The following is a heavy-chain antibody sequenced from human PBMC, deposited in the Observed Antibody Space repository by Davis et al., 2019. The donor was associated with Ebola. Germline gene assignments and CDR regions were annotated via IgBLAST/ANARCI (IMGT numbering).Heavy chain of an antibody. CDR3: ARDLLWFGEPPSYYFDY. V-gene: IGHV3-66*01. J-gene: IGHJ4*02. CDR2: IYSGGST. Sequence: GESLKIPCAASGFTVSSNYMSWVRQAPGKGLEWVSVIYSGGSTYYADSVKGRFTISRDNSKNTLYLQMNSLRAEDTAVYYCARDLLWFGEPPSYYFDYWGQGTLVTVSS. D-gene: IGHD3-10*01. CDR1: GFTVSSNY.